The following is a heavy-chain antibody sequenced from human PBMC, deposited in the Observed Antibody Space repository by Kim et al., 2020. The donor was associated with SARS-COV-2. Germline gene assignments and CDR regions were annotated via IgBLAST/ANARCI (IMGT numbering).Heavy chain of an antibody. Sequence: GGSLRLSCAASGFTFSSYAMSWVRQAPGKGLEWVSAISGSGGSTYYADSVKGRFTISRDNSKNTLYLQMNSLRAEDTAVYYCAKDHKPEIAARALCPPGSWGQGTLVTVSS. CDR3: AKDHKPEIAARALCPPGS. D-gene: IGHD6-6*01. J-gene: IGHJ5*02. V-gene: IGHV3-23*01. CDR1: GFTFSSYA. CDR2: ISGSGGST.